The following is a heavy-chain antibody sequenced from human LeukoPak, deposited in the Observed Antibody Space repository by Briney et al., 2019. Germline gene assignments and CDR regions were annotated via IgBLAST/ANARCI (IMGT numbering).Heavy chain of an antibody. CDR1: GFTFSSYA. Sequence: GGSLRLSCAASGFTFSSYAMSWVRQAPGKGLEWVSIISGGGGSTYYADSVKGRFTISRDNSKNTLSLQMNSLRVEDTAVYYCAKGPLVATIIYFDSWGQGTLVTVSS. V-gene: IGHV3-23*01. CDR3: AKGPLVATIIYFDS. D-gene: IGHD5-12*01. J-gene: IGHJ4*02. CDR2: ISGGGGST.